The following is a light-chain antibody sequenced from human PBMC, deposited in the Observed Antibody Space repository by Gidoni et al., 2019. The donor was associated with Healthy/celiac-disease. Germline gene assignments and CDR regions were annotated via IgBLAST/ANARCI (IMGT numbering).Light chain of an antibody. J-gene: IGKJ2*04. Sequence: DIQMTQSPSSLSASVEDRVTITCRASQSISSYLNWYQQKPGKAPKLLIDAASSLQSGVPSRFSGSGSRTDFTLTISSLQHEDFATYYCQQSNSTPCSFGQGTKLEIK. CDR2: AAS. V-gene: IGKV1-39*01. CDR1: QSISSY. CDR3: QQSNSTPCS.